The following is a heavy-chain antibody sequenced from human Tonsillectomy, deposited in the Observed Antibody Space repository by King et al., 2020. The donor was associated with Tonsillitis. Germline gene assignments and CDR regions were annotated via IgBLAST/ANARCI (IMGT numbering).Heavy chain of an antibody. V-gene: IGHV3-53*01. J-gene: IGHJ6*02. CDR3: ARGVRVRGVNYYGMDV. CDR1: GFTVSSNY. D-gene: IGHD3-10*01. CDR2: IYSDDTT. Sequence: VQLVESGGGLIQPGGSLRLSCAASGFTVSSNYMSWVRQAPGKGLEWVSVIYSDDTTYYADSVKGRFTISRDNSKDTLYFQMNSLRAEDTAVYYCARGVRVRGVNYYGMDVWGQGTTVTVSS.